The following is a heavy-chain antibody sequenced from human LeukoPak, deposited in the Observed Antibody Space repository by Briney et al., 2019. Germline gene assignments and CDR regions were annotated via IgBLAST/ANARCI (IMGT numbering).Heavy chain of an antibody. CDR3: AREGYYDSTEKPDY. CDR2: ISGSGGST. D-gene: IGHD3-22*01. V-gene: IGHV3-23*01. CDR1: GFTFSSYA. Sequence: PGGSLRLSCAASGFTFSSYAMSWVRQAPGKGLEWVSAISGSGGSTYYADSVKGRFTISRDNSKNTLYLQMNSLRAEDTAVYYCAREGYYDSTEKPDYWGQGTLVTVSS. J-gene: IGHJ4*02.